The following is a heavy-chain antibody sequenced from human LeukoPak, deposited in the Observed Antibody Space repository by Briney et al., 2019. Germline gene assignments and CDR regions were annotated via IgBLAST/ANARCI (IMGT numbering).Heavy chain of an antibody. J-gene: IGHJ3*02. CDR3: TTDPDVPFDI. CDR1: GFTFSSHG. D-gene: IGHD1-14*01. Sequence: GGTLRLSCAASGFTFSSHGMNWVRQAPGKGLEWVGRIKSKTDGGTTDYAAPVKGRFTISRDDSKNMLYLQMNGLKTEDTAVYYCTTDPDVPFDIWGQGTMVTVSS. CDR2: IKSKTDGGTT. V-gene: IGHV3-15*01.